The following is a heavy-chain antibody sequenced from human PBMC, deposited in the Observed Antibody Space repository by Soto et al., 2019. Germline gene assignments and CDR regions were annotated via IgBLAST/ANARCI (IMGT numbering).Heavy chain of an antibody. CDR1: GGSFSGYY. J-gene: IGHJ2*01. CDR3: AREGRYSSGWSGYWYFDL. D-gene: IGHD6-19*01. V-gene: IGHV4-34*01. Sequence: PSETLSHTCAVYGGSFSGYYWSWIRQPPGKGLEWIGEINHSGSTNYNPSLKSRVTISVDTSKNQFSLKLSSVTAADTAVYYCAREGRYSSGWSGYWYFDLWGRGTLVTVSS. CDR2: INHSGST.